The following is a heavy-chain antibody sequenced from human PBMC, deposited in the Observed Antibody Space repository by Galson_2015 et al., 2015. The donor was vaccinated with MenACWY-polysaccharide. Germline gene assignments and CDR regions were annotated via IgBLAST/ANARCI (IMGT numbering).Heavy chain of an antibody. CDR2: IYNTGST. Sequence: SLTCAVSGGSIGSDNYYWSWIRQFPGRGLQWIGFIYNTGSTYYNPSLKSRVTISGDASKNQFSLNLTSVTSADTAVYYCARDARRGFPNGFDPWGQGIRVIVSS. J-gene: IGHJ5*02. CDR1: GGSIGSDNYY. V-gene: IGHV4-31*11. CDR3: ARDARRGFPNGFDP.